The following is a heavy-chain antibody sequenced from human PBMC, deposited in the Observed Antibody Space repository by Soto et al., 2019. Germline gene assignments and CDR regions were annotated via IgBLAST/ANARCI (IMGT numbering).Heavy chain of an antibody. CDR3: ARDSGIARRGV. J-gene: IGHJ6*01. D-gene: IGHD6-13*01. V-gene: IGHV1-69*01. CDR2: IIRIFSTA. Sequence: VQLVQSGAEVKKPGSSVKVSCKASGGTFSNYAISWVRQAPGQGLEWMGGIIRIFSTANYEQKFQGRVTNITVDASRTADMELSSSRSEDTAAEYCARDSGIARRGVWRQGTKVSVSS. CDR1: GGTFSNYA.